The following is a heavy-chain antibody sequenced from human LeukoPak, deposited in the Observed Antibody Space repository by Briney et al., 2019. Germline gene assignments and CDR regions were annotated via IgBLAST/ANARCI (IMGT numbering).Heavy chain of an antibody. J-gene: IGHJ4*02. D-gene: IGHD6-19*01. CDR2: IYSGGST. CDR3: ARGEGSGWHQPNYYFDY. Sequence: PGGSLRLSCAASGFTVSSNYMSWVRQAPGKGLEWVSVIYSGGSTYYADSVKGRFTISRDNSKNTLYLQMNSLRAEDTAVYYCARGEGSGWHQPNYYFDYWGQGTLVTVSS. CDR1: GFTVSSNY. V-gene: IGHV3-53*01.